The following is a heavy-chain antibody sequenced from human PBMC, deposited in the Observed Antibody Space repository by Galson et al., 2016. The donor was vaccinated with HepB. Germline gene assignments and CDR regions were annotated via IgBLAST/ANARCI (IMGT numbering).Heavy chain of an antibody. Sequence: TLSLTCTVSGASVPDAGYYWTWVRQRPGKGLEWIGYIYSSGNAYYDPSFKTRVTISLDTSENQFSLRLNSVTAADTAIYYCARENRYGASPMYAFDIWGQGTLVTVSS. CDR1: GASVPDAGYY. D-gene: IGHD4/OR15-4a*01. CDR2: IYSSGNA. V-gene: IGHV4-31*03. J-gene: IGHJ3*02. CDR3: ARENRYGASPMYAFDI.